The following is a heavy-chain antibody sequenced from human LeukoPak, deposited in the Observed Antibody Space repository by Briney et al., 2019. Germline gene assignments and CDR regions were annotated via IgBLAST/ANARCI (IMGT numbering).Heavy chain of an antibody. Sequence: SETLSLTCAVYGGSFSGYYWSWIRQPPGKGLEWIGEINHSGSTNYNPSLKRRVTISVDTSKNQFSLKLSSVTAADTAVYYCARQYSSGWYYSFDYWGQGTLVTVSS. J-gene: IGHJ4*02. CDR2: INHSGST. CDR1: GGSFSGYY. D-gene: IGHD6-19*01. CDR3: ARQYSSGWYYSFDY. V-gene: IGHV4-34*01.